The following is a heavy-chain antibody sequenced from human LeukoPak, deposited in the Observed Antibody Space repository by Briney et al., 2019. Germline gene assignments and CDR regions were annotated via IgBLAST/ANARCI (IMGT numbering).Heavy chain of an antibody. CDR3: ATDGAGFDT. J-gene: IGHJ5*02. CDR1: GLTFSDYY. Sequence: PGGSLRLSCAASGLTFSDYYMSWIRQAPGKGLEWLSYINIGGTNTHYADSVKGRFTISRDSAKKSLYLEMTNLRAEDTAVYYCATDGAGFDTWGQGVLVTVSS. CDR2: INIGGTNT. V-gene: IGHV3-11*01.